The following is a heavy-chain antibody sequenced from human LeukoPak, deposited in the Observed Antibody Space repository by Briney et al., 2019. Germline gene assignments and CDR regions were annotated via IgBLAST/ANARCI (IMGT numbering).Heavy chain of an antibody. J-gene: IGHJ4*02. V-gene: IGHV3-21*01. CDR1: GFTFSSYS. CDR2: ISSSSSYI. Sequence: GGSLRLSCAASGFTFSSYSMNWVRQAPGKGLEWGSSISSSSSYIYYADSVKGRFTISRDNAKNSLYLQMNSLRAEDTAVYYCARGDDSSGYIINWGQGTLVTVSS. D-gene: IGHD3-22*01. CDR3: ARGDDSSGYIIN.